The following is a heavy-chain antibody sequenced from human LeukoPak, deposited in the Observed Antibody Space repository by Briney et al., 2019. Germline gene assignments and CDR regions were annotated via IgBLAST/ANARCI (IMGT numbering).Heavy chain of an antibody. CDR1: GGSFSGYY. CDR2: INHSGST. Sequence: SETLSLTCAVYGGSFSGYYWSWIRQPPGKGPEWIGEINHSGSTNYNPSLKSRVTISVDTSKNQFSLKLSSVTAADTAVYYCARPAYSSGYGGFDYWGQGTLVTVSS. CDR3: ARPAYSSGYGGFDY. J-gene: IGHJ4*02. V-gene: IGHV4-34*01. D-gene: IGHD6-19*01.